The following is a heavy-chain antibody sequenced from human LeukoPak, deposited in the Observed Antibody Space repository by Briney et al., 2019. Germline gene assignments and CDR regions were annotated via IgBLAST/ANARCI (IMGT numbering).Heavy chain of an antibody. D-gene: IGHD6-13*01. CDR2: ISDNGDVT. CDR3: AGRRIAPAGDFDS. Sequence: GGSLRLSCAASGFTFSNYAMTWVRQAPGKGLEWVSHISDNGDVTRYADSVKGRFTISRDDSKNTLYLQMNSLRAEDTAVYYCAGRRIAPAGDFDSWGQGTLVTVSS. J-gene: IGHJ4*02. V-gene: IGHV3-23*01. CDR1: GFTFSNYA.